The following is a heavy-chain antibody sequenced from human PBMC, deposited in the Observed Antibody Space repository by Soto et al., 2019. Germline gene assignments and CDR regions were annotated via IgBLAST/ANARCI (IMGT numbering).Heavy chain of an antibody. Sequence: SVKVSCKASGGTFSTYAFSWLRQAPGQGLEWMGGIIPIFGTANYAQKFQGRVTITADESTSTAYMELGSLRSEDAAVYYCARGVHYDRSGYYYFYWGQGTLVTVS. D-gene: IGHD3-22*01. V-gene: IGHV1-69*13. J-gene: IGHJ4*02. CDR1: GGTFSTYA. CDR2: IIPIFGTA. CDR3: ARGVHYDRSGYYYFY.